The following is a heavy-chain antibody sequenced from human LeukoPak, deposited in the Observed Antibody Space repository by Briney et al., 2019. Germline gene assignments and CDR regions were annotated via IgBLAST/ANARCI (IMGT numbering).Heavy chain of an antibody. CDR2: IYYSGTT. D-gene: IGHD3-22*01. V-gene: IGHV4-31*03. CDR1: GGSISSGGYY. CDR3: PSERSGSSRIFGY. J-gene: IGHJ4*02. Sequence: SQTLSLTCTVSGGSISSGGYYWSWIRQHPGKGLEWIGYIYYSGTTYFNPSLKSRVTISVDTSKNQFSLKLSSVTAADTAVYYCPSERSGSSRIFGYSGQRTLVTVSS.